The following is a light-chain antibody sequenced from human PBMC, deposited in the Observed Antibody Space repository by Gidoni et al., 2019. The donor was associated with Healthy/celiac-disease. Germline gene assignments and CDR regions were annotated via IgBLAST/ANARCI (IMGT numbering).Light chain of an antibody. CDR3: QQRSNQCT. V-gene: IGKV3-11*01. J-gene: IGKJ2*02. Sequence: ELVLTQSPATLSLSPGERATLSCRASQSVSSYLAWYQQKPGQDPRLLIYDASNRATGIPARFSGSGSGTDFTLTISSLEPEDFAVYYFQQRSNQCTFXQXTKLEIK. CDR1: QSVSSY. CDR2: DAS.